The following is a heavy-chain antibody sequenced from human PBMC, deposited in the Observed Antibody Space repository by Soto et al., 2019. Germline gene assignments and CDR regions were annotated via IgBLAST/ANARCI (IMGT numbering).Heavy chain of an antibody. CDR3: ASSGWWYFDY. CDR2: IYYSGST. CDR1: GCSISSSSYY. Sequence: SETLSLTCTFSGCSISSSSYYWGWIRQPPGKGLEWIGSIYYSGSTYYNPSLKSRVTISVDTSKNQFSLKLSSVTAADTAVYYCASSGWWYFDYWGQGTLVTVSS. V-gene: IGHV4-39*01. J-gene: IGHJ4*02. D-gene: IGHD6-19*01.